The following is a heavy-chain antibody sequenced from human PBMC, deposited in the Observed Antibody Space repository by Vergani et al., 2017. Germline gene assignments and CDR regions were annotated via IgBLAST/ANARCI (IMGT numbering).Heavy chain of an antibody. CDR3: ASIVVVPLPIRDGDAFDV. CDR1: GGSINHYY. J-gene: IGHJ3*01. D-gene: IGHD2-2*01. V-gene: IGHV4-59*01. Sequence: QVQLQESGPGLLRPSETLSLTCTVSGGSINHYYWSWVRQPPGKGLEWIGYIYYSGSINYNPSLKSRGTISLDTSKKQFSLSLNSVTAADTAVYYCASIVVVPLPIRDGDAFDVWGQGTVVTVSS. CDR2: IYYSGSI.